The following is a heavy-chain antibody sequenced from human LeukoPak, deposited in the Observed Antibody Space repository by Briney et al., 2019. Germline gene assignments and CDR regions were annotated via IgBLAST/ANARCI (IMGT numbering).Heavy chain of an antibody. CDR1: GFSCSSYW. CDR2: INEDGSEK. Sequence: GGSLRLSCSASGFSCSSYWMSWVRQAPGKGLEWVAHINEDGSEKYYVDSVKGRFFISRDNAAKSLSLQMSRLRDADTAVYYCARVSVAAPALDYWGQGNLVTVSS. V-gene: IGHV3-7*01. J-gene: IGHJ4*02. CDR3: ARVSVAAPALDY. D-gene: IGHD2-15*01.